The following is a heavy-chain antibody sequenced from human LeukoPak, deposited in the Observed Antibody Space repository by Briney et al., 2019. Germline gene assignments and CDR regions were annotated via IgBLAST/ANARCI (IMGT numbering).Heavy chain of an antibody. V-gene: IGHV3-23*01. CDR1: GFTFSSYG. Sequence: PGGSLRLSCAASGFTFSSYGMNWVRQAPGKGLEWVSAISGSGGNTYYADSVKGRFTISRDNSKNTLYLQMNTLRAEDTAVYSCARGADGVSSNSRGWFDPWGQGTLVTVSS. CDR2: ISGSGGNT. J-gene: IGHJ5*02. CDR3: ARGADGVSSNSRGWFDP. D-gene: IGHD2-15*01.